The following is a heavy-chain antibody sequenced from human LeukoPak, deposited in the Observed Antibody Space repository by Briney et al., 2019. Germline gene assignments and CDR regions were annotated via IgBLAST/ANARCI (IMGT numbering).Heavy chain of an antibody. Sequence: GASVKVSCKASGYMFASYAITWLRQAPGQGLEWMGWISVYNGNTNYAQKFQGRVTMTTDTSTSTAYMELSRLRSDDTAMYYCARSSGWKYNIDYWGQGTLVTVSS. CDR2: ISVYNGNT. V-gene: IGHV1-18*01. CDR1: GYMFASYA. J-gene: IGHJ4*02. CDR3: ARSSGWKYNIDY. D-gene: IGHD6-19*01.